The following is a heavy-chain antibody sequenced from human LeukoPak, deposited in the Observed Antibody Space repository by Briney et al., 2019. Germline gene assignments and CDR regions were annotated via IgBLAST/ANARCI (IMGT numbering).Heavy chain of an antibody. V-gene: IGHV3-23*01. D-gene: IGHD3-3*01. CDR2: ISGSGGST. CDR1: SGSISSST. Sequence: GTLSLTCAASSGSISSSTWWSWVRQAPGKGLEWVSAISGSGGSTYYAGSVKGRFTISRDNSKNTLYLQMNSLRAEDTAVYYCAKSGYVLRFLEWSSYYYYGMDVWGQGTTVTVSS. CDR3: AKSGYVLRFLEWSSYYYYGMDV. J-gene: IGHJ6*02.